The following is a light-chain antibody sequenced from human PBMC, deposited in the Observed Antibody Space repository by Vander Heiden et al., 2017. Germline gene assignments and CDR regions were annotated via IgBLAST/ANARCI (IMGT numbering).Light chain of an antibody. CDR3: QQLNISLT. Sequence: DIQLTQSPSFLSASVGDRVTITCRASQAISSYLAWYQQKPGKAPKLLIYAASTLQSGVPSRFSGRGSGTEFTLTISSLQPEDFATYYRQQLNISLTFGPGTKVDIK. J-gene: IGKJ3*01. V-gene: IGKV1-9*01. CDR1: QAISSY. CDR2: AAS.